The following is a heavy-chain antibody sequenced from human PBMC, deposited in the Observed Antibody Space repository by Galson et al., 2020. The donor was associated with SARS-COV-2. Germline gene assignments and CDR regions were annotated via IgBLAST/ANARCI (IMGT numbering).Heavy chain of an antibody. V-gene: IGHV3-33*01. Sequence: GGSLRLSCAASGFTFSSYGMHWVRQAPGKGLEWVAVIWYDGSNKYYADSVKGRFTISRDNSKNTLYLQMNSLRAEDTAVYYCARDDRFGELLYYYGMDVWGQGTTVTVSS. D-gene: IGHD3-10*01. J-gene: IGHJ6*02. CDR1: GFTFSSYG. CDR2: IWYDGSNK. CDR3: ARDDRFGELLYYYGMDV.